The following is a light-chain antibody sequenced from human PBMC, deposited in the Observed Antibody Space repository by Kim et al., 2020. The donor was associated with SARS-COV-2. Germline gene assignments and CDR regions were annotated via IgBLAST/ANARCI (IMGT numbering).Light chain of an antibody. Sequence: EIVLTQSPGTLSLSPGERATLSCRASQTVCSNYLGWYQQKPGQAPRLLIYGASSRATGIPDRFSGSGSGTDFTLTISGLEPEDFAVYYWQQYGTSPPYTFGQGTKLEI. CDR3: QQYGTSPPYT. CDR1: QTVCSNY. J-gene: IGKJ2*01. CDR2: GAS. V-gene: IGKV3-20*01.